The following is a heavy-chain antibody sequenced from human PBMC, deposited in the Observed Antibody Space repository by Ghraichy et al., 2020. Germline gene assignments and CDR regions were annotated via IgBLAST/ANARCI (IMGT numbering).Heavy chain of an antibody. D-gene: IGHD3-10*01. CDR1: GDSISSGGYY. CDR2: IYYSGST. Sequence: SQTLSLTCTVSGDSISSGGYYWSWIRQHPGKGLEWIGYIYYSGSTYYNPSLKSRVTISVDTSKNQFSLKLSSVTAADTAVYYCARASITMVRGVIYWGQGTLVTVSS. J-gene: IGHJ4*02. CDR3: ARASITMVRGVIY. V-gene: IGHV4-31*03.